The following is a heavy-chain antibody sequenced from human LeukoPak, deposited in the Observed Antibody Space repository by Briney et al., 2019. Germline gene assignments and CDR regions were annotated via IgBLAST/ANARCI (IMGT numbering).Heavy chain of an antibody. CDR3: ARLGGWRIIYFDY. CDR1: GNSFTSYW. J-gene: IGHJ4*02. D-gene: IGHD2/OR15-2a*01. V-gene: IGHV5-51*01. Sequence: GASLKTCCTGSGNSFTSYWHGLVRPMPGEGVGWMRIIYPGDSDTRYRQFFHGQATISAATSIRTAYLQWSSRTAADAAKYYCARLGGWRIIYFDYWGQGTLVTVSS. CDR2: IYPGDSDT.